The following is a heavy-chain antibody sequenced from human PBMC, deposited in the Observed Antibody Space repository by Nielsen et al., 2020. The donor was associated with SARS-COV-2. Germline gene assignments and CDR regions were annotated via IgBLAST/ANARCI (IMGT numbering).Heavy chain of an antibody. D-gene: IGHD5-18*01. Sequence: GESLKISCAASGFTFSSYGMHWVRQAPGKGLEWVAVIWYDGSNKYYADSVKGRFTNSRDNSKNTLYLQMNSLRAEDTAVYYCARSVGGTAMPYYYYYGMDVWGQGTTVTVSS. CDR3: ARSVGGTAMPYYYYYGMDV. V-gene: IGHV3-33*01. J-gene: IGHJ6*02. CDR1: GFTFSSYG. CDR2: IWYDGSNK.